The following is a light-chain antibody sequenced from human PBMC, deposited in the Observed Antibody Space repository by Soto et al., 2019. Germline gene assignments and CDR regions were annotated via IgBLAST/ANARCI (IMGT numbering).Light chain of an antibody. CDR1: QSISSN. V-gene: IGKV3-15*01. CDR3: QQYDNWPYT. Sequence: EIVMTQSPATLSVSPGERATLSCRASQSISSNLAWYQQKPGQAPGLLIYGASTRATGIPDRFSGSGSGTQFTLTISSLQSEEFAVYYCQQYDNWPYTFGQGTKLEIK. CDR2: GAS. J-gene: IGKJ2*01.